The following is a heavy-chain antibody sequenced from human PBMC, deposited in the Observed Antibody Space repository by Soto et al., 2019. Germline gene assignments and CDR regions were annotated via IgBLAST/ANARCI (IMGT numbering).Heavy chain of an antibody. CDR2: LYYSGNT. V-gene: IGHV4-39*01. Sequence: SETLSLTCTVSVGSISRSSYSCAWIRQPPWKGLEWIGTLYYSGNTYYNPSLKSRVTISVDTSKNQFSLKLSSVTAADTAVYYCATRQGGTYNWFDPLGQGTLVLVSS. D-gene: IGHD2-15*01. CDR3: ATRQGGTYNWFDP. CDR1: VGSISRSSYS. J-gene: IGHJ5*02.